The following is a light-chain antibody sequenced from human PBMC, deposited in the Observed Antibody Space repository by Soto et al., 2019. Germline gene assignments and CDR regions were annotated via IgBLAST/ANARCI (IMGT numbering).Light chain of an antibody. Sequence: EIVLTQSPGTLSLSPGERATLSCRASQSVSSSYLAWYQQKPGQAPRLLIYGASSRATGIPDRFSGSGSGTDFTLTISRLEPEDFEVYYCQQYGSSPPWFTFGPGTKVDIK. CDR2: GAS. V-gene: IGKV3-20*01. J-gene: IGKJ3*01. CDR1: QSVSSSY. CDR3: QQYGSSPPWFT.